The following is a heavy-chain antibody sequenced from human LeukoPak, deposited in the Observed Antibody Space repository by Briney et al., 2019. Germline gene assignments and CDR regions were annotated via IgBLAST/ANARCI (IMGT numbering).Heavy chain of an antibody. CDR1: GGSFSGYY. V-gene: IGHV4-34*01. CDR3: ASLHYYDFWSGYYEDWFDP. Sequence: SETLSLTCAVYGGSFSGYYWSWIRQPPGKGLEWIGEINHSGSTNYNPSLESRVTISVDTSKNQFSLKLSSVTAADTAVYYCASLHYYDFWSGYYEDWFDPWGQGTLVTVSS. D-gene: IGHD3-3*01. CDR2: INHSGST. J-gene: IGHJ5*02.